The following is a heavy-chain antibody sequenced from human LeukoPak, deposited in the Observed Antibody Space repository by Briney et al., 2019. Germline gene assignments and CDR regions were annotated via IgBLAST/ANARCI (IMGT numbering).Heavy chain of an antibody. CDR1: GASISSYY. CDR3: ARQDHITMIVVVSFDY. V-gene: IGHV4-39*01. J-gene: IGHJ4*02. CDR2: IYYSGST. Sequence: SETLSLTCTVSGASISSYYWGWIRQPPGKGLEWIGSIYYSGSTYYNPSLKSRVTISVDTSKNQFSLKLSSVTAADTAVYYCARQDHITMIVVVSFDYWGQGTLVTVSS. D-gene: IGHD3-22*01.